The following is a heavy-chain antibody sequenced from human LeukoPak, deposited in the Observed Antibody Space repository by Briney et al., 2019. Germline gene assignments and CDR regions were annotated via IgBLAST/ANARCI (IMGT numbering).Heavy chain of an antibody. J-gene: IGHJ4*02. CDR1: GFTFSSYG. D-gene: IGHD4-23*01. CDR2: IPYDGSNK. CDR3: ARAEGYGGELDS. V-gene: IGHV3-30*13. Sequence: SGGSLRLSCAASGFTFSSYGMSWVRQAPGKGLEWVAVIPYDGSNKYYADSVKGRFTISRENSKNRLYLQMNSLRAEDTAVYYCARAEGYGGELDSWGQGTLVTVSS.